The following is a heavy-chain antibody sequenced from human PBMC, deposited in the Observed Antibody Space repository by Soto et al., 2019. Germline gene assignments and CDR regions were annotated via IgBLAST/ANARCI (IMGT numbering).Heavy chain of an antibody. CDR3: ARGVQGAIAPPPNHY. J-gene: IGHJ4*02. Sequence: PGGSLRLSCAASGFTFSSYWMSWVRQAPGKRLEWVASIKQDGSEKYYVDSVKGRLTISRDNAKNSLSLQMNSLRAEDTAVYYCARGVQGAIAPPPNHYRGPGTLVTVSS. CDR1: GFTFSSYW. V-gene: IGHV3-7*03. CDR2: IKQDGSEK. D-gene: IGHD6-6*01.